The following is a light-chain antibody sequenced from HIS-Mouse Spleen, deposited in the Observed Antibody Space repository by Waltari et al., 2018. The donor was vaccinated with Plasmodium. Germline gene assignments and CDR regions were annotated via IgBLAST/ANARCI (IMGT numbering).Light chain of an antibody. V-gene: IGLV2-23*01. CDR2: EGS. CDR1: RSDVGSYNL. Sequence: QSALTQPASVSGSPGQSITISCPGTRSDVGSYNLVSSYQQHPGKAPKLMIYEGSKRPSGVSNRFSGSKSGNTASLTISGLQAEDEADYYCCSYAGSSTNWVFGGGTKLTVL. J-gene: IGLJ3*02. CDR3: CSYAGSSTNWV.